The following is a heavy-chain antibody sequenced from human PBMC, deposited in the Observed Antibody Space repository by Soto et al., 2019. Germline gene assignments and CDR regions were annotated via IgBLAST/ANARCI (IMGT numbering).Heavy chain of an antibody. V-gene: IGHV4-31*03. CDR3: ARGPGDFGISGYYYYYMDV. Sequence: SETLSLTCTVSGGSISSGGYYWSWIRQHPGKGLEWIGYIYYSGSTYYNPSLKSRVTISVDTSKNQFSLKLSSVTAADTAVYYCARGPGDFGISGYYYYYMDVWGKGTTVTVSS. CDR2: IYYSGST. D-gene: IGHD3-10*01. CDR1: GGSISSGGYY. J-gene: IGHJ6*03.